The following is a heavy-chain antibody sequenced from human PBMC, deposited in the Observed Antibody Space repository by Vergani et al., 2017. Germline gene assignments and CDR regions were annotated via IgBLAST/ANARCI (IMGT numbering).Heavy chain of an antibody. CDR2: VDPDDGET. CDR3: ATPQTVTTGGMEV. Sequence: EVQLVQSGAEVKKPGATMKISCKVSGYTFTDHYMHWVKQAPGKGLEWMGLVDPDDGETIYAEKFKGRVTIAEDTSTDTAHLELSSLRSEDTAVYYCATPQTVTTGGMEVWGQGTTVIVSS. J-gene: IGHJ6*02. D-gene: IGHD4-17*01. V-gene: IGHV1-69-2*01. CDR1: GYTFTDHY.